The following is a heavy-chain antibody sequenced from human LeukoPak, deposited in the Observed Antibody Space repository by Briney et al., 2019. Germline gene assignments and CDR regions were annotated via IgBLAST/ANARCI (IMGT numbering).Heavy chain of an antibody. V-gene: IGHV3-74*01. CDR3: ARVSSDSIPPWRFYYYYYMDV. J-gene: IGHJ6*03. CDR2: INSDGSST. CDR1: GFTFSSYW. D-gene: IGHD3-22*01. Sequence: GGSLRLSCAASGFTFSSYWMHWVRQAPGKGLVWVSRINSDGSSTSYADSVKGRFTISRDNAKNTLYLQMNSLRAEDTAVYYCARVSSDSIPPWRFYYYYYMDVWGKGTTVTVSS.